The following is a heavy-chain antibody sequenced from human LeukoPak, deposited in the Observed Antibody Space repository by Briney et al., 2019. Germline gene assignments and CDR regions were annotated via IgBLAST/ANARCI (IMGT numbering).Heavy chain of an antibody. V-gene: IGHV4-61*02. CDR2: IYTSGST. J-gene: IGHJ4*02. CDR3: ARVVSGTWAFDY. Sequence: SQTLSLTCTVSGGPISSGSYYWSWIRQPAGKGLEWIGRIYTSGSTNYNPSLKSRVTISVDTSKNQFPLKLSSVTAADTAVYYCARVVSGTWAFDYWGQGTLVTVSS. CDR1: GGPISSGSYY. D-gene: IGHD3-16*01.